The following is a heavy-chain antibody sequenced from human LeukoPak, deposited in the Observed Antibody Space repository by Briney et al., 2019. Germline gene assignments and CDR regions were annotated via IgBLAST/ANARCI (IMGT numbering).Heavy chain of an antibody. CDR2: IKEDGSAK. CDR1: GLTFSRYW. D-gene: IGHD5-12*01. J-gene: IGHJ4*02. Sequence: GGSLRLSCTASGLTFSRYWMTWVRQAPGEGLEWVANIKEDGSAKYYVDSMKGRFTISRDNAKNSLYLQINSLRAEDTAVYYCARDSPGYGGYSYWGQGTLVTVSS. CDR3: ARDSPGYGGYSY. V-gene: IGHV3-7*04.